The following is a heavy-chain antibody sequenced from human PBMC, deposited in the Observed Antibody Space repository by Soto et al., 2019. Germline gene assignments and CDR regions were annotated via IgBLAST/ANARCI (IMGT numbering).Heavy chain of an antibody. V-gene: IGHV3-33*01. D-gene: IGHD5-12*01. J-gene: IGHJ6*02. CDR3: ARDLEYVDILATIVHHYSFTALDA. Sequence: QVQVVESGGGVVQPGRSLRLSCEVSGFTFSRHGMHWVRQAPGKGLEWVAFIWYDGSNKLYGESVNGRVTVSRDDFKNTVYLKMKNLRADDTAIYYCARDLEYVDILATIVHHYSFTALDAWGQGTTVTVSS. CDR2: IWYDGSNK. CDR1: GFTFSRHG.